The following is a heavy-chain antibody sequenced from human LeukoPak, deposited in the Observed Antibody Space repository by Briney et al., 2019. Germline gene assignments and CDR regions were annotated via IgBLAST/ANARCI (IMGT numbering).Heavy chain of an antibody. Sequence: GGSLRLSCAASGFTFRSYEMNWVRQAPGKGLEWVSYISTSGSVIHADSVRGRFTISRDNAKNSLYLQMNSLRAEDTAVYYCARGGIAARFAYWGQGTLVTVSS. CDR1: GFTFRSYE. D-gene: IGHD6-6*01. CDR3: ARGGIAARFAY. CDR2: ISTSGSVI. J-gene: IGHJ4*02. V-gene: IGHV3-48*03.